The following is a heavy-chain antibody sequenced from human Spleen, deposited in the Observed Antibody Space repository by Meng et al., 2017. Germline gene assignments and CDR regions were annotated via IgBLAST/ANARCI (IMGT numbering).Heavy chain of an antibody. J-gene: IGHJ6*02. CDR3: AKGRLRYFDWSHNYGMDV. V-gene: IGHV3-21*04. D-gene: IGHD3-9*01. CDR1: GFTFSSYT. Sequence: GESLKISCAASGFTFSSYTMDWVRQAPGKGLEWVSSISSSSRYIYYADSVKGRFTISRDNAKNSLYLQMNSLRAEDTAVYYCAKGRLRYFDWSHNYGMDVWGQGTTVTVSS. CDR2: ISSSSRYI.